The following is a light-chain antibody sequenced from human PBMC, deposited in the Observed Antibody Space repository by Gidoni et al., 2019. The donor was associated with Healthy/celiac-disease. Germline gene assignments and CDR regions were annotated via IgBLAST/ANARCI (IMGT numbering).Light chain of an antibody. CDR2: AAS. J-gene: IGKJ4*01. CDR3: QQLNSYPFT. CDR1: QGISSY. Sequence: DIQLTHSPSFLSASVVDRVTITCRASQGISSYLAWYQQKPVKAPKLLIYAASTLQRGVASRFSGSGSGTELTLTISSLQPEDFATYYCQQLNSYPFTFGEGTKVEIK. V-gene: IGKV1-9*01.